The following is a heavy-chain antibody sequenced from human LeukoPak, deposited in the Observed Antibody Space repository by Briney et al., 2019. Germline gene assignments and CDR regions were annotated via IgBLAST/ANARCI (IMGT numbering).Heavy chain of an antibody. CDR1: EGTLRSHG. Sequence: SVKVSCKASEGTLRSHGITWVRQAPGQGLEWMGGIIPIFGTANYAQKFRGRVTITADESTSTAYMELSSLRSEDTAVYYCARGGSSGYSTNGPFDYWGQGTLVTVSS. CDR2: IIPIFGTA. J-gene: IGHJ4*02. CDR3: ARGGSSGYSTNGPFDY. D-gene: IGHD3-22*01. V-gene: IGHV1-69*13.